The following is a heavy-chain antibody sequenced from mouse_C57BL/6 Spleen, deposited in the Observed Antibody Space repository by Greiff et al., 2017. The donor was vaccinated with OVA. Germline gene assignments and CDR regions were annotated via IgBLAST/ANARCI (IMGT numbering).Heavy chain of an antibody. Sequence: VQLQQPGAELVKPGASVKMSCKASGYTFTSYWITWVKQRPGQGLEWIGDIYPGSGSTNYNEKFKSKATLTVDTSSSTAYMQLSSLTSEDSAVYYCARSDYDGRGFAYWGQGTLVTVSA. D-gene: IGHD2-4*01. V-gene: IGHV1-55*01. CDR3: ARSDYDGRGFAY. CDR2: IYPGSGST. J-gene: IGHJ3*01. CDR1: GYTFTSYW.